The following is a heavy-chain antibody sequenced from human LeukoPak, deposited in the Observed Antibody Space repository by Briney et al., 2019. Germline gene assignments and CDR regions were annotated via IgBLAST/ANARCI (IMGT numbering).Heavy chain of an antibody. CDR1: GFIFSSHW. V-gene: IGHV3-7*03. Sequence: PGGSLRLSCTSSGFIFSSHWMNWVRQAPGKGPEWVANIKYDGSEQYYVDSVKGRFSISRDNTKNLLHLQMNSLRVEDTAVYYCARDYGWSFANWGQGTLVTVSS. J-gene: IGHJ4*02. CDR3: ARDYGWSFAN. D-gene: IGHD3-10*01. CDR2: IKYDGSEQ.